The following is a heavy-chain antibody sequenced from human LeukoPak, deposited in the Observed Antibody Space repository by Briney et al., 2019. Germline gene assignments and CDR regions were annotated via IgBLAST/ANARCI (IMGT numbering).Heavy chain of an antibody. Sequence: GESLKISCKGSGYTFTRHWIAWVRQMPGKGLEWMGMINPGDSDARYNPSFRGQVTISADESTTTAYLHWRSLKASDTGMSYCARHRRTKVINSSNIWGQGTMVTVSS. D-gene: IGHD4-17*01. CDR3: ARHRRTKVINSSNI. CDR2: INPGDSDA. CDR1: GYTFTRHW. J-gene: IGHJ3*02. V-gene: IGHV5-51*01.